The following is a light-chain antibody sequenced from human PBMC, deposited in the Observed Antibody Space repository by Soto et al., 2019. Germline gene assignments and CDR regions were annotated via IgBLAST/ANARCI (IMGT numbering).Light chain of an antibody. Sequence: EIVLTQSPGTLSLSPGERATLSCRASQSVSTNYLAWYQRKPGQAPRLLIYGASSRATDIPNRFSGSGSGTDYPLTITRMKAEDFAVYYCPQYGSSPPTFGQGNKVEIK. V-gene: IGKV3-20*01. J-gene: IGKJ1*01. CDR2: GAS. CDR1: QSVSTNY. CDR3: PQYGSSPPT.